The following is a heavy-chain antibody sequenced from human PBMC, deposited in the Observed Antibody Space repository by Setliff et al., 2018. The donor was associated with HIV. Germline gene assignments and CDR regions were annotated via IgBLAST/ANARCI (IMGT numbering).Heavy chain of an antibody. CDR3: ARETYDYVWGSYRYGGSDY. CDR1: GASFSHYY. D-gene: IGHD3-16*02. CDR2: IIHSGST. Sequence: PSETLSLTCAVYGASFSHYYWNWIRQPPGKGLEWIGEIIHSGSTNYNPSLKSRVTISVDMSKNQFSLKLSSVTAADTAVYYCARETYDYVWGSYRYGGSDYWGQGTLVTVSS. J-gene: IGHJ4*01. V-gene: IGHV4-34*12.